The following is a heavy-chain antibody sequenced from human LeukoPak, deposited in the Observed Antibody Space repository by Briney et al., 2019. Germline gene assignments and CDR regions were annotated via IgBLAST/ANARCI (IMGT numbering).Heavy chain of an antibody. CDR1: GYTFTTYG. CDR3: ARDPYYYDSSASRGTSFDP. D-gene: IGHD3-22*01. CDR2: ISAYNGNT. J-gene: IGHJ5*02. Sequence: ASVKVSCKASGYTFTTYGISWVRQAPGLGLEWMGWISAYNGNTNYTQKLQGRVTMTTDTFTSTAYMELRSLRSDDTAVYYCARDPYYYDSSASRGTSFDPWGQGTLVIVSS. V-gene: IGHV1-18*01.